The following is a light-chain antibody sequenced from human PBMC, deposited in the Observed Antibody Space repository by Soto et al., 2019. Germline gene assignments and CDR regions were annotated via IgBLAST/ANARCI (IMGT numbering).Light chain of an antibody. Sequence: QSPSTLSASVGDRVSITCRASQSISSWLAWYQQKPGKAPKLLIYKASSLESGVPSRFSGSGSGTEFTLTISSLQPDDFATYYCQQYNSYSQTFGQGTKVDIK. V-gene: IGKV1-5*03. CDR3: QQYNSYSQT. CDR2: KAS. J-gene: IGKJ1*01. CDR1: QSISSW.